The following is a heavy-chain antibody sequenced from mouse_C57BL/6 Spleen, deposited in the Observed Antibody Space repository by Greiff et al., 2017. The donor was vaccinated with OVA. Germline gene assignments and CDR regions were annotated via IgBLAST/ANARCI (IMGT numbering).Heavy chain of an antibody. J-gene: IGHJ2*01. CDR3: SRNYFDY. CDR1: GYSFTDYN. CDR2: INPNYGTT. V-gene: IGHV1-39*01. Sequence: EVQLQESGPELVKPGASVTISCQASGYSFTDYNMNWVKQSNGKSLEWIGVINPNYGTTSYNQKFKGKTTLTVDHSSSTAYKQLNILTAEDSAVYYCSRNYFDYWGQGTTLTVSS.